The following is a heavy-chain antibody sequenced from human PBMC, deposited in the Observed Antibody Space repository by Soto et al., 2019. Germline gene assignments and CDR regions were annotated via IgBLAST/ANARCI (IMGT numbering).Heavy chain of an antibody. V-gene: IGHV3-74*01. Sequence: GVSRRLSCAASGFILKMYWMHWVRQSTGKGLVWISRIYNDGTYSDYADSVRGRFTISRDNVNDTLYLQMNNLRAEDSGMYYCTRGPRPISTGTGAYWGQGTQVTVSS. CDR1: GFILKMYW. J-gene: IGHJ4*02. CDR3: TRGPRPISTGTGAY. CDR2: IYNDGTYS. D-gene: IGHD3-10*01.